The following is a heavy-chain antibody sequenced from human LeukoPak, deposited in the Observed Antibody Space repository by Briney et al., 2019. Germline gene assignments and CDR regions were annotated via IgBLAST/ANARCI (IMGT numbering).Heavy chain of an antibody. CDR3: ARRRNTDSWTVLIDY. CDR1: GFTFSDSY. Sequence: PGGSLSLSWAASGFTFSDSYMTWIRQAPGKGLEWISYISEDGRITYYADSLKGRFTIYRDNAKNSLSLQVDSLRADGAAGYICARRRNTDSWTVLIDYWGQGTLVTVSS. CDR2: ISEDGRIT. D-gene: IGHD3/OR15-3a*01. J-gene: IGHJ4*02. V-gene: IGHV3-11*01.